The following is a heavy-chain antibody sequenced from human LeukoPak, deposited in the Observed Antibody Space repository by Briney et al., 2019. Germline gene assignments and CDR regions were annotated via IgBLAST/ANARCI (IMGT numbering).Heavy chain of an antibody. CDR1: GYTFTSYG. J-gene: IGHJ4*02. CDR3: ARVSLYSGSSGVDY. CDR2: ISAYNGNT. D-gene: IGHD1-26*01. V-gene: IGHV1-18*01. Sequence: VSVKVSCKASGYTFTSYGISWVRQAPGQGLEWMGWISAYNGNTNYAQKLQGRVTMTTDTSTSTAYMELRSLRSDDTAVYYCARVSLYSGSSGVDYWGQGTLVTVSS.